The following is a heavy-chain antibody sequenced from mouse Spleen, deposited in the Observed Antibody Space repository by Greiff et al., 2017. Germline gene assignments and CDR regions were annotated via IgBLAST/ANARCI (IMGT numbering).Heavy chain of an antibody. CDR2: IYPGSGST. Sequence: QVQLQQSGAELVKPGASVKMSCKASGYTFTSYWITWVKQRPGQGLEWIGDIYPGSGSTNYNEKFKSKATLTVDTSSSTAYMQLSSLTSEDSAVYYCAREYYYGSSYAMDYWGQGTSVTVSS. V-gene: IGHV1-55*01. D-gene: IGHD1-1*01. J-gene: IGHJ4*01. CDR1: GYTFTSYW. CDR3: AREYYYGSSYAMDY.